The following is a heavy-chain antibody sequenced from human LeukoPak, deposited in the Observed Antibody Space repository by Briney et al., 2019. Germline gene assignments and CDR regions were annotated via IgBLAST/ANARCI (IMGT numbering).Heavy chain of an antibody. CDR3: ARSHILHYDYVWGSYRPDDAFDI. J-gene: IGHJ3*02. V-gene: IGHV3-11*01. CDR1: GFTFSDYY. CDR2: ISSSGSTI. Sequence: PGGSLRLSCAASGFTFSDYYMSWIRQAPGKGLEWVSYISSSGSTIYYADSVKGRFTISRDNAKNSLYLQMNSLRAEDTAVYYCARSHILHYDYVWGSYRPDDAFDIWGQGTMVTVSS. D-gene: IGHD3-16*02.